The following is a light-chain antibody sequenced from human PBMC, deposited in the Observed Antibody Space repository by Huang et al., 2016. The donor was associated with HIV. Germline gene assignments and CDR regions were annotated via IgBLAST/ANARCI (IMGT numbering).Light chain of an antibody. J-gene: IGKJ1*01. Sequence: EIVLTQSPGTLFLSPGERATLSCRASQSVSSSYLAWYQQKPGQAPRLVIHGASSRATGIPDRFSGSRSGTDFTLTISRLEPEDFAVYYCQQYGTSPQTFGQGTKVEIK. V-gene: IGKV3-20*01. CDR1: QSVSSSY. CDR2: GAS. CDR3: QQYGTSPQT.